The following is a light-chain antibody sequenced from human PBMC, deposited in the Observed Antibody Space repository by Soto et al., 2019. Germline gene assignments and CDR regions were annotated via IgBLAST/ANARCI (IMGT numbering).Light chain of an antibody. Sequence: QSVLTQPPSASGTSGQRVIISCSGSRSNIGHNAVNWFQQDPGTAPKVLIYSNDHRPSGVPDRFSGSKSGTSASLAISGLQSEDEADYYCVSWDERLNGWVFGGGTKLTVL. J-gene: IGLJ3*02. CDR3: VSWDERLNGWV. CDR2: SND. V-gene: IGLV1-44*01. CDR1: RSNIGHNA.